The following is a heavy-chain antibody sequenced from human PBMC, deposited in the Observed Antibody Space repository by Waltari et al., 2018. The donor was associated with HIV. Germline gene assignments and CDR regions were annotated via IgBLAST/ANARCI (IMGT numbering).Heavy chain of an antibody. D-gene: IGHD1-26*01. CDR1: GSTITANS. V-gene: IGHV3-53*01. CDR3: ARDPRSSGYYGMDV. CDR2: IYSGGST. J-gene: IGHJ6*02. Sequence: EVQLVESGGGLIEPGGSLRLSCAASGSTITANSMSWVRQAPGKGLEWVSVIYSGGSTYYADSVKGRFTISRDNSKNTLSLHMNSLRAEDTAVYYCARDPRSSGYYGMDVWGQGATVTVSS.